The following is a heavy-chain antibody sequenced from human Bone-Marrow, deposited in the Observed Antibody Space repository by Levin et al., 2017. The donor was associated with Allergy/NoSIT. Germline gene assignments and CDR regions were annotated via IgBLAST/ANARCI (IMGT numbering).Heavy chain of an antibody. D-gene: IGHD3-22*01. CDR2: ISYDGSNK. CDR1: GFTFSSYG. Sequence: GGSLRLSCAASGFTFSSYGMHWVRQAPGKGLEWVAVISYDGSNKYYADSVKGRFTISRDNSKNTLYLQMNSLRAEDTAVYYCAKDLDYYDSSGYYVWGQGTLVTVSS. J-gene: IGHJ4*02. V-gene: IGHV3-30*18. CDR3: AKDLDYYDSSGYYV.